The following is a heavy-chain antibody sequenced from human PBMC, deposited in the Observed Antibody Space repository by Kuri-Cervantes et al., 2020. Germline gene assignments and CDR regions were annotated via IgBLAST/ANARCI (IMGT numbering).Heavy chain of an antibody. CDR3: AEVEGATNY. CDR1: GFTFDDYA. Sequence: SLKISCAASGFTFDDYAMHWVRQAPGKGLEWVSGISWNSGNIGYADSVKGRFTISRDNAKNTLYLQMNSLRAEDTAVYYCAEVEGATNYWGQGTLVTVSS. J-gene: IGHJ4*02. CDR2: ISWNSGNI. D-gene: IGHD1-26*01. V-gene: IGHV3-9*01.